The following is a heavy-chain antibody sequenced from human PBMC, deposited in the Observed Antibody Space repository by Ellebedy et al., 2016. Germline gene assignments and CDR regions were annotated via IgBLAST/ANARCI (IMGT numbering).Heavy chain of an antibody. CDR1: GFTVSNNY. Sequence: GGSLRLSCGASGFTVSNNYMSWVRQAPGKGLGWVSIIYSDGRTFYADSVKDRFTISRDNSKNTLYLQMNSLRAEDTAVYYCAREVDMFGGGYGLTWGQGTLVTVSS. D-gene: IGHD3-10*02. CDR2: IYSDGRT. J-gene: IGHJ4*02. V-gene: IGHV3-66*01. CDR3: AREVDMFGGGYGLT.